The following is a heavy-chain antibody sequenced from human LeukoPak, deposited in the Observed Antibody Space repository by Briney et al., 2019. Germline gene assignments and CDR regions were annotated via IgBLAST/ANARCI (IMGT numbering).Heavy chain of an antibody. J-gene: IGHJ4*02. CDR2: IYYSGST. CDR3: ARGQYYGSGGLDY. D-gene: IGHD3-10*01. V-gene: IGHV4-59*01. CDR1: GGSISSYY. Sequence: PSETLSLTCTVSGGSISSYYWSWIRQPPGKGPEWIGYIYYSGSTNYNPSLKSRVTISVDTSKNQFSLKLSSVTAADTAVYYCARGQYYGSGGLDYWGQGTLVTVSS.